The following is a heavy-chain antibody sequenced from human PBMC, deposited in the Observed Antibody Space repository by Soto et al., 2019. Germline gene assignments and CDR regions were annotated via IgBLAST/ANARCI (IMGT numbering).Heavy chain of an antibody. CDR3: ARGYYYDSSGPNFDY. CDR2: INPNSGGT. CDR1: GYTFTGYY. D-gene: IGHD3-22*01. J-gene: IGHJ4*02. V-gene: IGHV1-2*04. Sequence: ASVKVSCKASGYTFTGYYMHWVRQAPGQGLEWTGWINPNSGGTNYAQKFQGWVTMTRDTSISTAYMELSRLRSDDTAVYYCARGYYYDSSGPNFDYWGQGTLVTVSS.